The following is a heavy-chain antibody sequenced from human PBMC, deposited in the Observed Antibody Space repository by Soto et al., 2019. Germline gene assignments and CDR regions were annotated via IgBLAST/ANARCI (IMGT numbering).Heavy chain of an antibody. CDR2: ISTSGATR. Sequence: EVQLVESGGGLVQPGGSLRLSCVASGFTFSTDSMNWVRKAPGKGLEWVAHISTSGATRYYADSVKGRFTISRDNAKPSLYLQMDSLRNEDTAVYYCARFFGSGFDYWGQGTLVTVSS. V-gene: IGHV3-48*02. CDR1: GFTFSTDS. J-gene: IGHJ4*02. CDR3: ARFFGSGFDY. D-gene: IGHD6-19*01.